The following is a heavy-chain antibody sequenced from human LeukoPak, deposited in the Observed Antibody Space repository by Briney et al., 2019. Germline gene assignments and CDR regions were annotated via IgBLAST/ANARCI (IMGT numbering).Heavy chain of an antibody. CDR2: ITESGAYT. CDR3: AKDFSGSWQFDP. CDR1: GFTFSSYA. D-gene: IGHD6-13*01. Sequence: GGSLRLSCAASGFTFSSYAMSWVRQAPGKGLEWASSITESGAYTYYADSVKGRFTISRDNSKNKLYLQMYSLRVEDTAVFYCAKDFSGSWQFDPWGQGTLATVSS. V-gene: IGHV3-23*01. J-gene: IGHJ5*02.